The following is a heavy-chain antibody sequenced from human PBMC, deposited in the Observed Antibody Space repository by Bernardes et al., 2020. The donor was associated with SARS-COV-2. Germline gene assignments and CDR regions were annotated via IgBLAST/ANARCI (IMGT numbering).Heavy chain of an antibody. V-gene: IGHV1-2*02. CDR3: ARAPDRRLRFLESVGWFDP. CDR2: INPKSGGT. D-gene: IGHD3-3*01. CDR1: GYTFTGYY. J-gene: IGHJ5*02. Sequence: ASVKVSCKASGYTFTGYYIHWVRRAPGQGLEWMGWINPKSGGTNYAQKFQGRVTMTRDTSITTAHMELSRLRSDDTAVYYCARAPDRRLRFLESVGWFDPWGQGTLVIVSS.